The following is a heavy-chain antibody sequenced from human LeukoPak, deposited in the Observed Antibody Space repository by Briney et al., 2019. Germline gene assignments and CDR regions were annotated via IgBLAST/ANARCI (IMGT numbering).Heavy chain of an antibody. Sequence: PGRSLTLSCAASGFIFSSYAMHWARHPPGKGREWVAVISYEGSNKYYADSVKGRFTISRDNSKNTLYLQMNSLRAEDTAVYYCAREPDIVVVPAASLDYWGQGTLVTVSS. V-gene: IGHV3-30-3*01. CDR3: AREPDIVVVPAASLDY. CDR2: ISYEGSNK. D-gene: IGHD2-2*01. J-gene: IGHJ4*02. CDR1: GFIFSSYA.